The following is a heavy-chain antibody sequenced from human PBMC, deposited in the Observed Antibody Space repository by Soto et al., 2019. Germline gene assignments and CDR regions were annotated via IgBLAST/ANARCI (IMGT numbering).Heavy chain of an antibody. CDR1: GGSISSYY. V-gene: IGHV4-59*12. CDR3: ARSQTTVTSYDY. D-gene: IGHD4-17*01. J-gene: IGHJ4*02. CDR2: IYYSGST. Sequence: SETLSLTCTVSGGSISSYYWSWIRQPPGKGLEWIGYIYYSGSTNYNPSLKSRVTISVDRSKNQFSLKLSSVTAADTAVYYCARSQTTVTSYDYWGQGTLVTVSS.